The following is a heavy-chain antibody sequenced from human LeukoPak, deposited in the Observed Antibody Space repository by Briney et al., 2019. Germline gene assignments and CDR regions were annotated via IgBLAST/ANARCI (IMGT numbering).Heavy chain of an antibody. J-gene: IGHJ6*03. Sequence: SETLSLTCTVSGGSISSGSYYWSWIRQPAGKGLEWIGRIYTSGSTNYNPSLKSRVTISVGTSKNQFSLKLGSVTAADTAVYYCARASPPVVPAAYYYYYMDVWGKGTTVTVSS. D-gene: IGHD2-2*01. CDR3: ARASPPVVPAAYYYYYMDV. CDR1: GGSISSGSYY. V-gene: IGHV4-61*02. CDR2: IYTSGST.